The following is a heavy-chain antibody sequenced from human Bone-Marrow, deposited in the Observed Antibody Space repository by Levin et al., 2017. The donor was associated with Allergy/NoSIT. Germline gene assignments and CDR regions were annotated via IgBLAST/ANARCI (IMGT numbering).Heavy chain of an antibody. D-gene: IGHD3-9*01. CDR1: GASINSHSSY. CDR3: ARCNGLNYDILTAYAHFDY. J-gene: IGHJ4*01. Sequence: PSETLSLTCTVSGASINSHSSYWTWIRQPPGKGLEWIGYISYSGSTYYTSALESRLTISFDTSKNQFSLRLSSVTAADTAIYYCARCNGLNYDILTAYAHFDYWGHGTLVTVSS. V-gene: IGHV4-31*03. CDR2: ISYSGST.